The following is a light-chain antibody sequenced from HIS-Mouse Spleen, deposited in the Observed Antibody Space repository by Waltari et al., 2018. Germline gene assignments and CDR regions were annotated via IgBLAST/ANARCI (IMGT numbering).Light chain of an antibody. CDR1: QSVLYSSNNKNY. V-gene: IGKV4-1*01. J-gene: IGKJ2*01. Sequence: DIVMTQSPDSLAVSLGERATINCKSSQSVLYSSNNKNYLAWYQQKPGQPPRLLIYGASTRATGIPARFSGSGSGTEFTLTISSLQSEDFAVYYCQQYNNWPYTFGQGTKLEIK. CDR2: GAS. CDR3: QQYNNWPYT.